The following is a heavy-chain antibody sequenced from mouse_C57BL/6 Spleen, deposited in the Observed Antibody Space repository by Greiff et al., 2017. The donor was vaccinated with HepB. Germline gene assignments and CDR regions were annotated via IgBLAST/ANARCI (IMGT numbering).Heavy chain of an antibody. CDR3: ARRTTVAHYYAMDY. J-gene: IGHJ4*01. D-gene: IGHD1-1*01. CDR2: IDPSDSYT. CDR1: GYTFTSYW. V-gene: IGHV1-69*01. Sequence: VKLQQPGAELVMPGASVKLSCKASGYTFTSYWMHWVKQRPGQGLEWIGEIDPSDSYTNYNQKFKGKSTLTVDKSSSTAYMQLSSLTSEDSAVYYCARRTTVAHYYAMDYWGQGTSVTVSS.